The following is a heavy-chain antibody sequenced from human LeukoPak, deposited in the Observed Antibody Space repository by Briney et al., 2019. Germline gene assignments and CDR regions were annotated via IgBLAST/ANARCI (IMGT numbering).Heavy chain of an antibody. CDR1: GFTFDDYA. V-gene: IGHV3-9*01. Sequence: PGGSLRLSCAASGFTFDDYAMHWVRQAPGKGLEWVSGISWNSGSIGYADSVKGRFTISRDNARNSLYLQMNSLRGEDTAVYYCAREGTLRAHWDPFDYWGQGTLVTVSS. J-gene: IGHJ4*02. D-gene: IGHD7-27*01. CDR3: AREGTLRAHWDPFDY. CDR2: ISWNSGSI.